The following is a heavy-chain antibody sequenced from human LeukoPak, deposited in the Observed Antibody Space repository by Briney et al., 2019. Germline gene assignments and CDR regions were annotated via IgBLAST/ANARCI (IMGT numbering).Heavy chain of an antibody. V-gene: IGHV3-48*03. CDR1: GFTFSSYE. Sequence: PGGSLGLSCAASGFTFSSYEMNWVRQAPGKGLEWVSYISSSGSTIYYADSVKGRFTISRDNAKNSLYLQMNSLRAGDTAVYYCALLGGYGDPRDYWGQGTLVTVSS. J-gene: IGHJ4*02. CDR2: ISSSGSTI. D-gene: IGHD4-17*01. CDR3: ALLGGYGDPRDY.